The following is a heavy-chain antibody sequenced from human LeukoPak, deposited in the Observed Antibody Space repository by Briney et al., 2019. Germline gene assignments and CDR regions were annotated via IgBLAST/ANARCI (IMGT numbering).Heavy chain of an antibody. Sequence: GGSLRLSCTASGFTFRTYAMNWVRQAPGKGLEWLSGISGSGNGTYYAASVKGRFTISRDNSNNMVYLQMNSLTVEDAANYYCAKRTMAAFDSWGQGTLLIVSS. D-gene: IGHD5-24*01. CDR3: AKRTMAAFDS. V-gene: IGHV3-23*01. CDR1: GFTFRTYA. CDR2: ISGSGNGT. J-gene: IGHJ4*02.